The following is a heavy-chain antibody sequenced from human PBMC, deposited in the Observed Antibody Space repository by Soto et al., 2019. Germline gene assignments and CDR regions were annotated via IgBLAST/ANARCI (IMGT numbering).Heavy chain of an antibody. D-gene: IGHD2-2*02. J-gene: IGHJ6*01. V-gene: IGHV3-21*01. CDR1: VFTFSTYS. CDR2: ISSRSDI. CDR3: AREYTAWPPDYGLEV. Sequence: VGSLRLSCVCSVFTFSTYSINCVRHAPGKWLEWVSSISSRSDIYYADSVKGRFTISRDNAKNSVSLQMNSLRAEDTAVYYCAREYTAWPPDYGLEVWGQRTTFTISS.